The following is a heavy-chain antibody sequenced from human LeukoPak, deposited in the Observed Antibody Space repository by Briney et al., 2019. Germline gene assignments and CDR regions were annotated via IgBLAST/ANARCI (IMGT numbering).Heavy chain of an antibody. CDR1: GGTFSSYA. D-gene: IGHD2-2*01. J-gene: IGHJ4*02. CDR3: ARSKDIVVVPAAIRTNLDY. CDR2: IIPILGIA. Sequence: VKVSCKAFGGTFSSYAISWVRQAPGQGLEWMGRIIPILGIANYAQKFQGRVTITADKSTSTAYMELSSLRSEDTAVYYCARSKDIVVVPAAIRTNLDYWGQGTLVTVSS. V-gene: IGHV1-69*04.